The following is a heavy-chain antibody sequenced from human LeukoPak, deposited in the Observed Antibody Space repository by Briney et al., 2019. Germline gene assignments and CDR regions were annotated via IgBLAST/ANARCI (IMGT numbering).Heavy chain of an antibody. J-gene: IGHJ4*02. D-gene: IGHD1-26*01. Sequence: SETLSLTCTVSGGPISSYYWSWIRQPPGKGLEWIGYIYYSGSTNYNPSLKSRVTISVDTSKSQSSLKLSSVTAADTAIYYCARNIVGPRQVDYWGQGTLVTVSS. V-gene: IGHV4-59*01. CDR3: ARNIVGPRQVDY. CDR1: GGPISSYY. CDR2: IYYSGST.